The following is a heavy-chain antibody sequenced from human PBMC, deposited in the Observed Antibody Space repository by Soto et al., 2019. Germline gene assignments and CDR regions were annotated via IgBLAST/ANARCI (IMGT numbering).Heavy chain of an antibody. Sequence: SETLSLTCTVSVGSISSYYWSWIRQPPGKGLEWIGYIYYSGSTNYNPSLKSRVTISVDTSKNQFSLKLSSVTAADTAVYYCARVGHYGSGSKYYGMDVWGQGTTVTVSS. V-gene: IGHV4-59*01. CDR2: IYYSGST. J-gene: IGHJ6*02. CDR3: ARVGHYGSGSKYYGMDV. D-gene: IGHD3-10*01. CDR1: VGSISSYY.